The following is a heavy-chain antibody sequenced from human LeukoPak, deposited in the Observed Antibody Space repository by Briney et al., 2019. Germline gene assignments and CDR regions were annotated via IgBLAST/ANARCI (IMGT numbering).Heavy chain of an antibody. CDR2: IKEDGSEK. J-gene: IGHJ3*02. CDR3: ARDGSSGWYQRDDAFDI. D-gene: IGHD6-19*01. CDR1: GFTFSRHR. Sequence: GGSLRLSWAASGFTFSRHRMSCVRQAPGKGREWVANIKEDGSEKFYVDSLKGRFTISRDNAKNSVYLQMNSLRAEDTAVYYCARDGSSGWYQRDDAFDIWGQGTMVTVSS. V-gene: IGHV3-7*01.